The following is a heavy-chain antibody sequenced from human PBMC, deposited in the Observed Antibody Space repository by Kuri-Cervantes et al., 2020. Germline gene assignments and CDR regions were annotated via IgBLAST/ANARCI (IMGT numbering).Heavy chain of an antibody. V-gene: IGHV3-48*02. CDR2: ITSTSRTI. CDR1: GFTFSSFS. CDR3: ARGGLYYYYGMDV. Sequence: ETLSLTCAASGFTFSSFSMNWVRQAPGKGLEWLSFITSTSRTIYYADSVKGRFTISRDNAKNSLFLEMNSLRDEDTATYFCARGGLYYYYGMDVWGQGTTVTVSS. J-gene: IGHJ6*02.